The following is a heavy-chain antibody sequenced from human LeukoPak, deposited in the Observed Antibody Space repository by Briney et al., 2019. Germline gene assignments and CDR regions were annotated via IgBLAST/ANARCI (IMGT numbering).Heavy chain of an antibody. CDR2: ISYDGSNK. J-gene: IGHJ4*02. D-gene: IGHD3-10*01. V-gene: IGHV3-30*18. Sequence: GGSLRLSCAASGFTFSSYGMHWVRQAPGKGLEWVAVISYDGSNKYYADSVKGRFTISRDNSKNTLYLQMNSLRAEDTAVYYCAKDGSGSYGLDYWGQGTLVTVSS. CDR1: GFTFSSYG. CDR3: AKDGSGSYGLDY.